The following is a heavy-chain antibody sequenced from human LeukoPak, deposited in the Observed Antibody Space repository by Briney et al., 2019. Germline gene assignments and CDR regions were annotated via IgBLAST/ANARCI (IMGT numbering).Heavy chain of an antibody. J-gene: IGHJ4*02. CDR3: ASFDLACCGGDCYSSDY. V-gene: IGHV4-39*07. CDR1: GGSVTYTNYY. D-gene: IGHD2-21*02. Sequence: SETLSLTCTVSGGSVTYTNYYWGWIRQPPGKGLQWIGVIYYNGKTYYNPSLKSRVTISVDTSKNQFSLKLSSVTAADTAVYYCASFDLACCGGDCYSSDYWGQGTLVTVSS. CDR2: IYYNGKT.